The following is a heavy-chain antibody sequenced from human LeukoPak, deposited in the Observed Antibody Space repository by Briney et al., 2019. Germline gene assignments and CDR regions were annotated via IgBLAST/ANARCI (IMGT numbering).Heavy chain of an antibody. J-gene: IGHJ6*02. CDR3: ALYDSRAHGMDV. CDR1: GGSISSSSYY. Sequence: SETLSLTCTVSGGSISSSSYYWGWIRQPPGKGLEWIGSIYYSGSTYYNPSLKSRVTISVDTSKNQFSLKLSSVTAADTAVYYCALYDSRAHGMDVWGQGTTVTVSS. V-gene: IGHV4-39*07. D-gene: IGHD3-22*01. CDR2: IYYSGST.